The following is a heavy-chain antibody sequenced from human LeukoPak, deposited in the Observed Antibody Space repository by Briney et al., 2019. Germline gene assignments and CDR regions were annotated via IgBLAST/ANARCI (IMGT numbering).Heavy chain of an antibody. CDR2: INHSGST. J-gene: IGHJ5*02. CDR1: GGSFSGYY. D-gene: IGHD3-10*01. Sequence: SETLSLTCAVYGGSFSGYYWSWIRQPPGKGLEWIGEINHSGSTNYNPSLKSRVTISVDTSKNQFSLKLSSVTAADTAVHYCARSPDCYGSGSYYNGDWFDPWGQGTLVTVSS. V-gene: IGHV4-34*01. CDR3: ARSPDCYGSGSYYNGDWFDP.